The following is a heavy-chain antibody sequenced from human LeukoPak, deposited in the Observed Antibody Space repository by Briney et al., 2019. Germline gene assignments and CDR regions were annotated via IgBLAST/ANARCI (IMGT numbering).Heavy chain of an antibody. J-gene: IGHJ6*02. CDR1: GFTSSSYG. CDR2: IWYDGSNK. Sequence: PGGSLRLSCAASGFTSSSYGMHWVRQAPGKGLEWVAVIWYDGSNKYYADSVKGRFTLSRDNSKNTLYLQMNSLRAEDTAVYYCARGAVAARPRYYYYYGMDVWGQGTTVTVSS. V-gene: IGHV3-33*01. CDR3: ARGAVAARPRYYYYYGMDV. D-gene: IGHD6-6*01.